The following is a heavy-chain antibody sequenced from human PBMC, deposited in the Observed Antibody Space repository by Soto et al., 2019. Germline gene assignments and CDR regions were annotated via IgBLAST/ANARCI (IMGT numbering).Heavy chain of an antibody. CDR3: ARAGGEYDFWSGYSVDWVWFDP. CDR1: GASIRSYF. CDR2: IYIRGTT. V-gene: IGHV4-4*07. D-gene: IGHD3-3*01. Sequence: SETLSLTCSVSGASIRSYFWSWVRQPAGQGLEWIGHIYIRGTTSYNPSLEGRVTLSLDTSKNQFSLKLSSVTAADTAVYYCARAGGEYDFWSGYSVDWVWFDPWGQGTLVTVSS. J-gene: IGHJ5*02.